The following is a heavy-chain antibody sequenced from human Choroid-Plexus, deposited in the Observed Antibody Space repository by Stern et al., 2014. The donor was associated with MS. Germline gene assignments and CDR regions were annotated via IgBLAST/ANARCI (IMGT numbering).Heavy chain of an antibody. J-gene: IGHJ6*02. V-gene: IGHV3-23*04. CDR2: ISSGAVST. CDR3: AKKFRTPDV. Sequence: EVQLVESGGDLVQPGGSLRLSCAASGFTFNNYDMTWVRQAPGRGLEWVSSISSGAVSTYYADSVKGRFTISRDNSKNTLYLQMNSLRAEDTAVYYCAKKFRTPDVWGQGTTVTVSS. D-gene: IGHD2-2*01. CDR1: GFTFNNYD.